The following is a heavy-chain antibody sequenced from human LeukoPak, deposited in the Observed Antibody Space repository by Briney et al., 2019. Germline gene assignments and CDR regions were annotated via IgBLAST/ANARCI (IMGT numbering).Heavy chain of an antibody. J-gene: IGHJ4*02. CDR1: GFTFGSYW. V-gene: IGHV3-7*01. D-gene: IGHD6-13*01. Sequence: GGSLRLSCVASGFTFGSYWMTWVRQAPGKGLEWVANIKQGGSEKYYVDSVKGRFTISRDNAKNSLYLQMSSLRAEDTAVYYCARDLDSSTWYRGFDYWGQGTLITVSS. CDR3: ARDLDSSTWYRGFDY. CDR2: IKQGGSEK.